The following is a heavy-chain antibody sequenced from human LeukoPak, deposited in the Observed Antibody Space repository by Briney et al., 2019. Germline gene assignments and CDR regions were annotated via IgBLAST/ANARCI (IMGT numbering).Heavy chain of an antibody. V-gene: IGHV3-23*01. CDR1: GFTFSSHA. J-gene: IGHJ4*02. CDR2: ISGSGGST. Sequence: GGSLRLSCAASGFTFSSHAMSWVRQAPGKGLEWVSAISGSGGSTYYADSVEGRFTISRDNSKNTLYLQMNSLRAEDTAVYYCAKRERYGSGGYFDYWGQGTLVTVSS. D-gene: IGHD3-10*01. CDR3: AKRERYGSGGYFDY.